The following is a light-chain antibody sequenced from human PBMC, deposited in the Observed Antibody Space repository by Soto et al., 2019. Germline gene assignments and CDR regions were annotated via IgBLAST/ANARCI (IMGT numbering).Light chain of an antibody. CDR3: QQYNTYPWT. CDR1: QSVSIW. CDR2: DAS. J-gene: IGKJ1*01. Sequence: DIQMTQSPSILSASVGDRVTITCRASQSVSIWLAWYQQKPGKAPKLLIYDASSLESGVPSRFSGSGSGTEFTLTFSSLQPDDFAPYYCQQYNTYPWTFGQGTQVEIK. V-gene: IGKV1-5*01.